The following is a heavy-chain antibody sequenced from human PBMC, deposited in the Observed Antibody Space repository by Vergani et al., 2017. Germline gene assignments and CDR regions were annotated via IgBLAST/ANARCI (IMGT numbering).Heavy chain of an antibody. CDR1: GFTFDDYA. CDR2: ISWNSGSI. Sequence: EVQLVESGGVVVQPGGSLRLSCAASGFTFDDYAMHWVRQAPGKGLEWVSGISWNSGSIGYADSVKGRFTISRDNAKNSLYLQMNSLRAEDTALYYCAKLVAGDFDYWGQGTLVTVSS. J-gene: IGHJ4*02. V-gene: IGHV3-9*01. CDR3: AKLVAGDFDY. D-gene: IGHD6-19*01.